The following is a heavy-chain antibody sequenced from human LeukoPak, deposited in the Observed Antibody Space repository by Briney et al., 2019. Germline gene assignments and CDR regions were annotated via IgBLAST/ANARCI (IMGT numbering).Heavy chain of an antibody. Sequence: ASVKVSCKASGYTFTSYYMHWVRQAPEQGLEWMGTINPSSGSTSYAQKFQGRVTITADESTSTAYMELSSLRSEDTAVYYCAVAARHGLYFDYWGQGTLVTVSS. CDR3: AVAARHGLYFDY. V-gene: IGHV1-46*01. CDR2: INPSSGST. CDR1: GYTFTSYY. D-gene: IGHD6-6*01. J-gene: IGHJ4*02.